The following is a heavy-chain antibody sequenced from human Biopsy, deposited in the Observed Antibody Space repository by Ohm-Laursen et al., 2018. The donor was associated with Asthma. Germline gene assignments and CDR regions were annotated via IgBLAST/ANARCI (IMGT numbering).Heavy chain of an antibody. Sequence: SLRLSCAASGFTFSDYAVHWVRQAPGKGLAWVATISYDGSNQYYADSVKGRFTISRDNSKNTLFLQMGGLRAEDAAVYYCARGRLVWGDYYDVDVWGHGTTVTVSS. CDR3: ARGRLVWGDYYDVDV. D-gene: IGHD3-10*01. CDR2: ISYDGSNQ. CDR1: GFTFSDYA. J-gene: IGHJ6*02. V-gene: IGHV3-30-3*01.